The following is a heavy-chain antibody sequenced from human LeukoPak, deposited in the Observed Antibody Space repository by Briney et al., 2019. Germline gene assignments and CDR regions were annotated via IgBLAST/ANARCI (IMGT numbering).Heavy chain of an antibody. D-gene: IGHD3-3*01. CDR2: IYSGGSI. V-gene: IGHV3-53*01. CDR1: GFTVSSNY. J-gene: IGHJ3*02. Sequence: PGGSLRLSCAASGFTVSSNYMSWVRQAPGKGLEWLSVIYSGGSIYYADSVKGRFTISRDNSKNTLYLQMNSLRAEDTAVYYCARGWSGYAFDIWGQGTMVTVSS. CDR3: ARGWSGYAFDI.